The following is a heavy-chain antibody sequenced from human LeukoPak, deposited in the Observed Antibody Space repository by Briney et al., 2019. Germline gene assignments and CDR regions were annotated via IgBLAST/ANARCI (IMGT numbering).Heavy chain of an antibody. CDR1: GFTFSNYD. Sequence: GGSLRLSCAASGFTFSNYDMHWVRQAAGKGLEWVSGIGTAGDTYYPGSVKGRFTISRENAKNSLYLHMNSLSAGHTAVYYCASSPAYSSSWYAIDNWGQGTLVTVSS. V-gene: IGHV3-13*01. CDR3: ASSPAYSSSWYAIDN. J-gene: IGHJ4*02. D-gene: IGHD6-13*01. CDR2: IGTAGDT.